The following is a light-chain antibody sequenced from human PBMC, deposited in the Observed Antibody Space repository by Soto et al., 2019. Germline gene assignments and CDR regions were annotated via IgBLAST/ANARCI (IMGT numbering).Light chain of an antibody. J-gene: IGLJ1*01. CDR2: DVY. CDR1: RTDGDGHDY. CDR3: TSYTASSPFYV. Sequence: QSALTQPASVSGFPGQSIAISCIGVRTDGDGHDYVSWYQQHPGQAPQLIIYDVYNRPSGVSERFSGSKSGNTASLIISGLQAEDEADYFCTSYTASSPFYVFGAGTKVTVL. V-gene: IGLV2-14*03.